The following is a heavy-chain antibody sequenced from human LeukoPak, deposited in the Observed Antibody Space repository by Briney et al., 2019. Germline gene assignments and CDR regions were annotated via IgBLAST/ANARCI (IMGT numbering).Heavy chain of an antibody. CDR3: ASAYYDILGGHFDY. CDR2: IYTSGST. V-gene: IGHV4-61*02. Sequence: PSETLSLTCTVSGGSISSGSYYWSWIRQPAGKGLEWIGRIYTSGSTNYNPSLKSRVTISVDTSKNQFSLKLSSVTAADTAVYYCASAYYDILGGHFDYWGQGTLVTVSS. CDR1: GGSISSGSYY. J-gene: IGHJ4*02. D-gene: IGHD3-9*01.